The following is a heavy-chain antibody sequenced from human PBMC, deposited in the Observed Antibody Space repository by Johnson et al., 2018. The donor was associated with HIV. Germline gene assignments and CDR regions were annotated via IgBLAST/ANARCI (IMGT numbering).Heavy chain of an antibody. CDR1: GFTFSTHG. V-gene: IGHV3-30*02. D-gene: IGHD1-1*01. CDR2: IGYDGSNK. Sequence: QVQLVESGGGVVQPGGSLRLSCAASGFTFSTHGMNWVRQAPGRGLEWVAFIGYDGSNKYYADSVKGRFTISRDNFKNTLYLQMNSLRAEDTAVYYCATSTASDAFDIWGQGTMVTVYS. J-gene: IGHJ3*02. CDR3: ATSTASDAFDI.